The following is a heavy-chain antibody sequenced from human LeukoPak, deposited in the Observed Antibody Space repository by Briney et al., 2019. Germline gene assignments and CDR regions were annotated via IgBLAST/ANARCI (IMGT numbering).Heavy chain of an antibody. CDR2: IITIFGTA. CDR1: GGTFSSYA. D-gene: IGHD6-6*01. J-gene: IGHJ5*02. Sequence: PVRVSCTPSGGTFSSYAISWVRQSPGQRLGWMGGIITIFGTANYAQKFQGRVTITTDESTSTGYVVLSRLRSEDTAVYYCATSPYSSSGRLRWFDPWGQGTLVTVSS. V-gene: IGHV1-69*05. CDR3: ATSPYSSSGRLRWFDP.